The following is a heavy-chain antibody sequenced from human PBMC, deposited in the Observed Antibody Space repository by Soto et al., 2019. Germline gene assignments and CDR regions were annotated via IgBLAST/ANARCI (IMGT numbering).Heavy chain of an antibody. V-gene: IGHV3-30*18. D-gene: IGHD1-26*01. CDR1: GFTFSSYG. J-gene: IGHJ4*02. CDR2: ISYDGSNR. CDR3: EKEAVGAMGY. Sequence: QVQLVESGGGVVQPGRSLRLSCAASGFTFSSYGMHWVRQAPGKGLEWVAVISYDGSNRYYADSVKGRFTISRDNSKITLYLQMTSLSAEDTAVYYCEKEAVGAMGYWGQGSLVTVSS.